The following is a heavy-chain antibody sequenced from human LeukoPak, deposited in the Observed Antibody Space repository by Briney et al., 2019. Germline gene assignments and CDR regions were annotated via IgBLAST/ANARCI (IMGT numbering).Heavy chain of an antibody. CDR3: ATYQPLLFYYGMDV. V-gene: IGHV1-69*06. Sequence: SVKVSCKASGGTFSSYAISWVRQAPGQGLEWMGGIIPIFGTANYAQKFQGRVTITADKSTSTAYMELSSLRSEDTAVYYCATYQPLLFYYGMDVWGQGTTVTVSS. CDR1: GGTFSSYA. D-gene: IGHD2-21*02. CDR2: IIPIFGTA. J-gene: IGHJ6*02.